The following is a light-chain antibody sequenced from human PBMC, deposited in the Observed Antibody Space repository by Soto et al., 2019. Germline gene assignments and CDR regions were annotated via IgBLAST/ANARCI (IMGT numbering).Light chain of an antibody. CDR3: QQRSNWPIT. J-gene: IGKJ5*01. V-gene: IGKV3-11*01. CDR2: AAS. CDR1: QSVSSS. Sequence: EIVLTQSPVTLSLSPGESPTLSCRASQSVSSSLAWYQQKPGQAPRLLIYAASNRATGIPARFSGSGSGTDLALTINSLEPEDFAVYYCQQRSNWPITFGQGTRLEIK.